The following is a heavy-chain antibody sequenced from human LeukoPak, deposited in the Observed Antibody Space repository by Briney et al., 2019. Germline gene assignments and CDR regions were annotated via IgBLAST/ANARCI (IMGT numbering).Heavy chain of an antibody. J-gene: IGHJ6*03. CDR2: ISYDGSNK. CDR1: GFTFSSYA. Sequence: GGSLRLSCAASGFTFSSYAMHWVRQAPGKGLEWVAVISYDGSNKYYADSVKGRFTISRDNSKNTLYLQMNSLRAEDTAVYYCARGVYYMDVWGKGTTVTVSS. V-gene: IGHV3-30-3*01. CDR3: ARGVYYMDV.